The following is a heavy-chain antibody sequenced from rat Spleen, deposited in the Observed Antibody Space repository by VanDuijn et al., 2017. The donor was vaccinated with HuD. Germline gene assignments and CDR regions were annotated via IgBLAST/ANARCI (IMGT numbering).Heavy chain of an antibody. CDR1: GFSLTSYN. CDR2: IWGDGST. CDR3: TTTGSSGY. V-gene: IGHV2-30*01. J-gene: IGHJ2*01. Sequence: QVQLKESGPGLVQPSQTLSLTCTVSGFSLTSYNVHWVRQPTGKGLEWMGGIWGDGSTDYNSALKSRLSISRDTSKSQVFLKMNSLQTDDTAIYFCTTTGSSGYWGQGVMVTVSS. D-gene: IGHD5-1*01.